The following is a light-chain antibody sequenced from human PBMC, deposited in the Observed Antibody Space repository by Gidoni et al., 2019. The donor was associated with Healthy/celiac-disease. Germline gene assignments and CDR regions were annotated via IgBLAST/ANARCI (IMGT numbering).Light chain of an antibody. CDR2: GAS. V-gene: IGKV3-15*01. CDR3: QQYNNWPPWT. J-gene: IGKJ1*01. Sequence: EIVLTQSPATLSLSPGERATLSCRASQSVSSNLAWYQQKPGQAPRLLIYGASTRATGIPARFSGSGSGTEFTLNISRLESEDFAVYYCQQYNNWPPWTFGQXTKVEIK. CDR1: QSVSSN.